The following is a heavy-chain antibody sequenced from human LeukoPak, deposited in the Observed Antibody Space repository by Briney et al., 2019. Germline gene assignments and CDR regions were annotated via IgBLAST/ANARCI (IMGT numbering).Heavy chain of an antibody. D-gene: IGHD1-14*01. CDR3: ARETPEYD. J-gene: IGHJ4*02. CDR2: ISSSSSTI. Sequence: PGVSLRFSCSACGFILHSYSLNGFRQAQGKGLEWVSYISSSSSTIYYAYSVKGRFTISRDNAKNSLYLQMNSLRDEDTAVYYCARETPEYDWGQGTLVTVSS. V-gene: IGHV3-48*02. CDR1: GFILHSYS.